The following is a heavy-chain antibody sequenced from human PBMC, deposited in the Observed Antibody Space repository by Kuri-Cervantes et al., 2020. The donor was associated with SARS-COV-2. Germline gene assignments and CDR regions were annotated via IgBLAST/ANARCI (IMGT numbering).Heavy chain of an antibody. CDR3: VRESRTSFGRGYFDS. CDR2: IRSNGGTT. Sequence: GGSLRLSCAASGFTFSSYAMYWVRQAPGKGLEYVSAIRSNGGTTYYANSVKGRFTISRDNSKNTLYLQMGSLRAEDMAVYYCVRESRTSFGRGYFDSWGQGTLVTVSS. J-gene: IGHJ4*02. D-gene: IGHD3-3*01. CDR1: GFTFSSYA. V-gene: IGHV3-64*01.